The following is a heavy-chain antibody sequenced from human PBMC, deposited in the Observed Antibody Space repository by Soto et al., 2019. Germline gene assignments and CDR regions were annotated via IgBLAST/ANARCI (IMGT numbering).Heavy chain of an antibody. J-gene: IGHJ3*02. D-gene: IGHD3-22*01. CDR2: IYTSGST. Sequence: SSETLSLTCTVSCGSISSYYWSWIRQPAGKGLEWIGRIYTSGSTNYNPSLKSRVTMSVDTSKNQFSLKLSSVTAADTAVYYCARDRVYDSSGYYYPDAFDIWGQGTMVTVSS. V-gene: IGHV4-4*07. CDR3: ARDRVYDSSGYYYPDAFDI. CDR1: CGSISSYY.